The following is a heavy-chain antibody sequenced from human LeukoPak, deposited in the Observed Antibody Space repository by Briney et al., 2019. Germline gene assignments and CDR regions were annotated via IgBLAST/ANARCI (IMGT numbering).Heavy chain of an antibody. CDR3: ARHLKGRYSYGYVWFDP. CDR2: IYPGDSDT. D-gene: IGHD5-18*01. J-gene: IGHJ5*02. V-gene: IGHV5-51*01. CDR1: GYSFTSYW. Sequence: PGESLKISCKGSGYSFTSYWIGWVRQMPGKGLEWMGIIYPGDSDTRYSPSFQGQVTISADKSISTAYLQWSSLKASDTAMYYCARHLKGRYSYGYVWFDPWGQGTLVTVSS.